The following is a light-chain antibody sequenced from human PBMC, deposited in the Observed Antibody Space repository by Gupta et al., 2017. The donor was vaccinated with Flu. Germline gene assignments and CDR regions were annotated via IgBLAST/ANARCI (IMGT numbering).Light chain of an antibody. CDR2: LNSDGSH. Sequence: QLVLPPSPSASASLGASVKLTCTLSSGHSSYAIAWHQQQPEKGPRYLMNLNSDGSHSKGDGIPYRFSGSSSGAETNLAISGVESDDYSDSSYQTWGTCMFGTGTKVTVL. CDR3: QTWGTCM. CDR1: SGHSSYA. V-gene: IGLV4-69*01. J-gene: IGLJ1*01.